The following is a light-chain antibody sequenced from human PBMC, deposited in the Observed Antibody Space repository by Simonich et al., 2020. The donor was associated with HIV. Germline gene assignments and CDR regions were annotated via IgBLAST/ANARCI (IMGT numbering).Light chain of an antibody. CDR1: RTILYSPNNKNY. CDR3: QQYYSTPRT. CDR2: WAS. Sequence: DIVMTQSPDSLAVSLGERATINCKSSRTILYSPNNKNYLAWYQQKPGQPPKLLIYWASTRESGVPDRFSGSGSGTDFTLTISSLQAEDVAVYYCQQYYSTPRTFGQGTKVEIK. V-gene: IGKV4-1*01. J-gene: IGKJ1*01.